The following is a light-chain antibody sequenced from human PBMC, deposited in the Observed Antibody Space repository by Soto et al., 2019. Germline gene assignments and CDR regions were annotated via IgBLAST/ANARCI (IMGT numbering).Light chain of an antibody. CDR2: GAS. V-gene: IGKV3-15*01. J-gene: IGKJ4*01. Sequence: ETVMTQSPATLSVSPGERATLSCRASQSISSNLAWYQQKPGQAPRLLIYGASTRATGVPARFSGGGSGTEFTLTISSLQSEDFAVYYCQQYNIWPLLSFGGGTKVEIK. CDR1: QSISSN. CDR3: QQYNIWPLLS.